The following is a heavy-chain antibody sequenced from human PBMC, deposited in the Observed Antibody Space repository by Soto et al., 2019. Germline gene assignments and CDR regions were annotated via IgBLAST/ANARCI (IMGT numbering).Heavy chain of an antibody. CDR3: ARKILTGSYYFDY. D-gene: IGHD3-9*01. J-gene: IGHJ4*02. Sequence: SETLSLTCIASGGSISSYYWSWIRQPPGKGLEWIGYIYYSGSTNYNPSLRSRVTISLDTSKNQFSLKLSSVTAADTAVYYCARKILTGSYYFDYWGQGTLVTVSS. V-gene: IGHV4-59*01. CDR1: GGSISSYY. CDR2: IYYSGST.